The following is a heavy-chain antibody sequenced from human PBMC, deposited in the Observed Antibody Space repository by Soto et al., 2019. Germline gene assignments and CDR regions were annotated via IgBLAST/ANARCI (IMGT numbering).Heavy chain of an antibody. V-gene: IGHV1-46*01. D-gene: IGHD5-12*01. CDR3: ARGGEWLQLDY. CDR1: GYNFTSYY. J-gene: IGHJ4*02. CDR2: VNPNGGGT. Sequence: QVQLVQSGAEVKKPGASVRVSCKASGYNFTSYYMHWVRQAPGQGLEWMGIVNPNGGGTSYAQKFQGRVHMTRDTSTSTVYMELTGLRSEDTAVYYCARGGEWLQLDYWGQGTLVTVSS.